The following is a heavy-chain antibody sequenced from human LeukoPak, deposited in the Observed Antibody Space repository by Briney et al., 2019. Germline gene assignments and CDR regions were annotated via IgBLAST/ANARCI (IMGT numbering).Heavy chain of an antibody. Sequence: PSETLSLTCAVSGYSISSGYYWGWIRQPPGKGLEWIGSMYHGGSPYYNPSLKSRVTISLDTSKNQFSLKLSSVTAADTAVYYCVRDEYNNHGDVRGQGTLVTVSS. J-gene: IGHJ4*02. D-gene: IGHD1-1*01. CDR2: MYHGGSP. V-gene: IGHV4-38-2*02. CDR1: GYSISSGYY. CDR3: VRDEYNNHGDV.